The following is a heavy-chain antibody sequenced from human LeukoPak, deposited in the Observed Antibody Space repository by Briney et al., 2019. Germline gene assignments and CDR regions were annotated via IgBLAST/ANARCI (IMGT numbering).Heavy chain of an antibody. CDR1: GFTFSSYA. CDR2: ISYDGSNK. D-gene: IGHD5-24*01. J-gene: IGHJ4*02. Sequence: PGRSLRLSCAASGFTFSSYAMHWVRQAPGKGLEWVAVISYDGSNKYYADSVKGRFTISRDNSKNTLYLQMNSLRAEDTAVYYCARGRRDGYNANDQGPGYWGQGTLVTVSS. CDR3: ARGRRDGYNANDQGPGY. V-gene: IGHV3-30-3*01.